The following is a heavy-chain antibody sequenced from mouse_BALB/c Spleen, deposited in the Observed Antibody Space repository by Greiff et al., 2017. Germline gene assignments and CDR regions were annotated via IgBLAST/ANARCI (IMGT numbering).Heavy chain of an antibody. CDR1: GFNIKDTY. CDR3: ARSTYYYGPFFDY. CDR2: IDPANGNT. J-gene: IGHJ2*02. Sequence: EVQLQESGAELVKPGASVKLSCTASGFNIKDTYMHWVKQRPEQGLEWIGRIDPANGNTKYDPKFQGKATITADTSSNTAYLQLSSLTSEDTAVYYCARSTYYYGPFFDYWGQGTSRTVPS. V-gene: IGHV14-3*02. D-gene: IGHD1-1*01.